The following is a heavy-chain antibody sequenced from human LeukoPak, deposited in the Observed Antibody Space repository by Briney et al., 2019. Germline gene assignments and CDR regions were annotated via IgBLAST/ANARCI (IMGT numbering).Heavy chain of an antibody. D-gene: IGHD6-19*01. CDR1: GFTFSSYG. V-gene: IGHV3-30*18. CDR3: AKDRSSDYFDY. Sequence: PGRSLRLSCAASGFTFSSYGMHWVRQAPGKGLEWVAVISYDGSNKYYADSVKGRFTISRDNSKNTLYLQMNSLRAEDTAVHYCAKDRSSDYFDYWGQGTLVTVSS. CDR2: ISYDGSNK. J-gene: IGHJ4*02.